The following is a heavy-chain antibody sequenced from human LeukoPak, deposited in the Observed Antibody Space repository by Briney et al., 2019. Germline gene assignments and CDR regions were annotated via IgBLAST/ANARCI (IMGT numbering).Heavy chain of an antibody. Sequence: GESLKISCKGSGYSFTNYWIGWVRQMPGKGLEWMGIIYPGDSDTRYSPSFQGQVTISADKSISTAYLQWSSLKASDTAMYYCARLPTRSRGFGVANLHYFDYWGQGTLVTVSS. CDR3: ARLPTRSRGFGVANLHYFDY. CDR2: IYPGDSDT. CDR1: GYSFTNYW. J-gene: IGHJ4*02. V-gene: IGHV5-51*01. D-gene: IGHD3-3*01.